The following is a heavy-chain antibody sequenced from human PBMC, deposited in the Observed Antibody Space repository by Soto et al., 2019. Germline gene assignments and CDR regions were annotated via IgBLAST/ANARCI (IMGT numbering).Heavy chain of an antibody. J-gene: IGHJ4*02. CDR1: GFTFSSYW. D-gene: IGHD6-13*01. CDR2: INHDGSGK. V-gene: IGHV3-7*01. Sequence: GGSLRLSCAASGFTFSSYWMSWVRQAPGKGLEWVANINHDGSGKYYVDSVKGRFTISRDNAKNSLYLQMNSLRAEDTAVYYCASADRQQQPKIFDYWGQGTLVTVSS. CDR3: ASADRQQQPKIFDY.